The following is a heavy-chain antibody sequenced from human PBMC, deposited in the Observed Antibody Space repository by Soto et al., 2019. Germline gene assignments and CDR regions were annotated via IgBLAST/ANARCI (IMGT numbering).Heavy chain of an antibody. J-gene: IGHJ6*02. D-gene: IGHD3-3*01. Sequence: ASVKVSCKASGYTFTSYYMHWVRQAPGQGLEWMGIINPSGGSTSYAQKFQGRVTMTRDTSTSTVYMELSSLRSEDTAVYYCAGGVLGGYDFWSRSPNYYGMDVWGQGTTVTVYS. CDR1: GYTFTSYY. CDR3: AGGVLGGYDFWSRSPNYYGMDV. V-gene: IGHV1-46*01. CDR2: INPSGGST.